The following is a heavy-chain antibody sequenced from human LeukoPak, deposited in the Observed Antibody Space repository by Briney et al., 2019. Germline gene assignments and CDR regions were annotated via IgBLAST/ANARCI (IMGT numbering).Heavy chain of an antibody. Sequence: GGSLRLSCAASGFTFSSYAMHWVRQAPGKGLEWVAVIWYDGSNKYYADSVKGRFTISRDNSKNTLYLQMNSLRAEDTAVYYCAREVVDYGDDGMDVWGQGTTVTVSS. CDR3: AREVVDYGDDGMDV. D-gene: IGHD4-17*01. CDR1: GFTFSSYA. J-gene: IGHJ6*02. CDR2: IWYDGSNK. V-gene: IGHV3-33*08.